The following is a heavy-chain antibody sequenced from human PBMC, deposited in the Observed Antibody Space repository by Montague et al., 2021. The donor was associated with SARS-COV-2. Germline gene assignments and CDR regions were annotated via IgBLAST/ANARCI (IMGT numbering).Heavy chain of an antibody. CDR3: TRGPVFSNSWYSLPTLDQRPSWYFDR. V-gene: IGHV4-34*01. Sequence: SETLSLTCAVYGGTFSAHSWSWVRQSPGKGLEWIGEINHRGSTTYMSSLKSRVTMSVDTSTNQFSLNLNSVTAADTAVYYCTRGPVFSNSWYSLPTLDQRPSWYFDRWGRGTLVTVSS. J-gene: IGHJ2*01. D-gene: IGHD6-13*01. CDR1: GGTFSAHS. CDR2: INHRGST.